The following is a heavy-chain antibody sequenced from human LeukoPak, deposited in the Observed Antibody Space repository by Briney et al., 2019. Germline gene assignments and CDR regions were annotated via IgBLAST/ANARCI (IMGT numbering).Heavy chain of an antibody. D-gene: IGHD4-17*01. CDR2: TSYDGSNK. CDR1: GFIFSNYA. Sequence: AGGSLRLSCAVSGFIFSNYAMHWVRQAPGKGLEWVALTSYDGSNKYYADSVKGRFTISRDNSKNTLYLQMNSLRAEDTAVFYCAREATVTAGDYFDYWGQETLVTVSS. V-gene: IGHV3-30-3*01. J-gene: IGHJ4*02. CDR3: AREATVTAGDYFDY.